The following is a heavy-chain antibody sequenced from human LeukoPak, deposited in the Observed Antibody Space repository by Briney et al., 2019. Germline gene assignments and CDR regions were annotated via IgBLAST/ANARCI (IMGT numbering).Heavy chain of an antibody. Sequence: GGSLRLSCAASGFIFSDYYMTWIRQTPGKGLEWLSYISDSGSTINYADSVKGRLTISRDNAKKSLFLQMNSLRAEDTAVFFWAIYYDSSVSIDHGGQETLVTV. V-gene: IGHV3-11*01. CDR3: AIYYDSSVSIDH. D-gene: IGHD3-22*01. CDR2: ISDSGSTI. J-gene: IGHJ4*02. CDR1: GFIFSDYY.